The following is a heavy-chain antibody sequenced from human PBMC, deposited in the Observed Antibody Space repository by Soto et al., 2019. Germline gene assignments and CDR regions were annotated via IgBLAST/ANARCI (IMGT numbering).Heavy chain of an antibody. D-gene: IGHD3-16*02. CDR3: AREGLVLVPTTVISVYSYHAMDV. CDR1: GDTFSTYT. Sequence: QVQLVQSGAEVKKPGSSVKVSCKASGDTFSTYTITWMRQAPGQGLEWMGGIIPRSATSKYAQKFQGRVTVTPGESPHTGYFGHVTRRPGETAAYYCAREGLVLVPTTVISVYSYHAMDVWGQGTTVTVSS. V-gene: IGHV1-69*05. J-gene: IGHJ6*02. CDR2: IIPRSATS.